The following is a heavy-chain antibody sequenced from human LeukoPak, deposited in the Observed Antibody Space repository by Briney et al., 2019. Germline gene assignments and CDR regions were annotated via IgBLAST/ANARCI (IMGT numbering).Heavy chain of an antibody. CDR1: GGSINNYY. Sequence: SETLSLTCAVSGGSINNYYWSWIRQPPGKGLEWIGYIYDSGSTNYNPSLKSRVTISVDTSKNQFSLKLNSVTAADTAVYYCARDTYNWNVDTFDPWGQGTLVTVSS. CDR2: IYDSGST. D-gene: IGHD1-20*01. CDR3: ARDTYNWNVDTFDP. V-gene: IGHV4-59*12. J-gene: IGHJ5*02.